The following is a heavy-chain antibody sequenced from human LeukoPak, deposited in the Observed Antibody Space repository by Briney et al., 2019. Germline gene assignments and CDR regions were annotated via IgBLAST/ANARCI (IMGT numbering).Heavy chain of an antibody. J-gene: IGHJ4*02. CDR1: GFTFSRYA. CDR3: AKDTGSGWYVFDY. V-gene: IGHV3-23*01. Sequence: GGSLRLSCAASGFTFSRYAMSWVRQAPGKGLEWVSAISGSGGSTYYADSVKGRFTISRDNSKNTLYLQMNSLRAEGTAVYYCAKDTGSGWYVFDYWGQGTLVTVSS. D-gene: IGHD6-19*01. CDR2: ISGSGGST.